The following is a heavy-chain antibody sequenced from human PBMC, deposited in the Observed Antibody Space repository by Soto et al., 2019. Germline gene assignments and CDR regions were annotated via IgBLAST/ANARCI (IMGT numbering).Heavy chain of an antibody. D-gene: IGHD2-8*02. Sequence: SETLSLPCTVSGGSISSYYWSWIRQPPGKGLEWIGYIYYSGSTNYNPSLKSRVTISVDTSKNQFSLNLSSVTAADTAVYYWARIFTVMDGGGQGTTVTVSS. CDR3: ARIFTVMDG. CDR2: IYYSGST. V-gene: IGHV4-59*01. CDR1: GGSISSYY. J-gene: IGHJ6*02.